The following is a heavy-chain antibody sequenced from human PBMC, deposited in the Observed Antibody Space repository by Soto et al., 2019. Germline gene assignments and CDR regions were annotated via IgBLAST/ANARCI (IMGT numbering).Heavy chain of an antibody. CDR1: GFTFSNAW. V-gene: IGHV3-15*01. J-gene: IGHJ6*02. Sequence: GGSLRLSCAASGFTFSNAWMSWVRQAPGKGLEWVGRIKSKTDGGTTDYAAPVKGRFTISRDDSKNTLYLQMNSLKTEDTAVYYCTTAGVRRLYYYYYGMDVWGQGTTVTASS. CDR2: IKSKTDGGTT. D-gene: IGHD3-10*01. CDR3: TTAGVRRLYYYYYGMDV.